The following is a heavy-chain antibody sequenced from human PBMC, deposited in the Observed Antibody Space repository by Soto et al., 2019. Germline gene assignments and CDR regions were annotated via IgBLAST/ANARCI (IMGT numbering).Heavy chain of an antibody. V-gene: IGHV1-8*01. J-gene: IGHJ4*02. D-gene: IGHD4-17*01. CDR3: ARQVHYGYYSD. CDR1: GYTFTSYD. CDR2: INPTSEYT. Sequence: ASVKVSCKASGYTFTSYDINWVRQAPGQGLEWVGWINPTSEYTAHAQKFQGRVTLTREISTATAYMELSSLTSEDTAVYFCARQVHYGYYSDWGPGTRVTVSS.